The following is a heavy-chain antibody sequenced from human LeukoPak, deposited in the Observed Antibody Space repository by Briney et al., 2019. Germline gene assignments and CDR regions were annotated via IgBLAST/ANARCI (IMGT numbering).Heavy chain of an antibody. CDR2: ISSSGSTI. Sequence: GGSLRLPCAASGFTFSDYYMSWIRQAPGKGLEWVSYISSSGSTIYYADSVKGRFTISRDNAKNSLYLQMNSLRAEDTAVYYCARDTYSSGYLIDYWGQGTLVTVSS. CDR3: ARDTYSSGYLIDY. CDR1: GFTFSDYY. V-gene: IGHV3-11*01. J-gene: IGHJ4*02. D-gene: IGHD3-22*01.